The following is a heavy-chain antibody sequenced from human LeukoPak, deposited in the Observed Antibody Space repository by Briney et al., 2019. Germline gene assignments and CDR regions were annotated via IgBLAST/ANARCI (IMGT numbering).Heavy chain of an antibody. V-gene: IGHV3-11*04. Sequence: GGSLRLSCAASGFIFSDYYMSWIRQAPGKGPEWVSYISRSGDTIYYADSVKGRFSISRDNAKNSLYLQMNSLRAEDTAVYYCAKETRSYSGSYFSRWGQGTLVTVSS. CDR1: GFIFSDYY. CDR2: ISRSGDTI. D-gene: IGHD1-26*01. J-gene: IGHJ4*02. CDR3: AKETRSYSGSYFSR.